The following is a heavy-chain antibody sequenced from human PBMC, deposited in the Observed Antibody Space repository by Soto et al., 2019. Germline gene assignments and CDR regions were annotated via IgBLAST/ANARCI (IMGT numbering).Heavy chain of an antibody. CDR1: GFTFSSYG. CDR3: AKRLTMVTPHDYYYYGMDV. J-gene: IGHJ6*02. CDR2: ISYDGSNK. D-gene: IGHD3-10*01. Sequence: SLRLSCAASGFTFSSYGMHWVRQVPGKGLEWVAVISYDGSNKYYADSVKGRFTISRDNSKNTLYLQMNSLRAEDTAVYYCAKRLTMVTPHDYYYYGMDVWGQGTTVTVSS. V-gene: IGHV3-30*18.